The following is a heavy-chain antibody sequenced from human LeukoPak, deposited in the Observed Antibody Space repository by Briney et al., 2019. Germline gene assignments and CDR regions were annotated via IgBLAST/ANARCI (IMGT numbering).Heavy chain of an antibody. D-gene: IGHD4-17*01. CDR2: ISSYSSYI. J-gene: IGHJ4*02. V-gene: IGHV3-21*01. CDR1: GFTFSSYD. CDR3: ARDRSNGDYAFDY. Sequence: GGSLRLSCAASGFTFSSYDMNWVRQAPGTGLEWVSSISSYSSYIYYTDSVKGRFTISRDNAKNSLYLQMNSLRAEDTPVYYCARDRSNGDYAFDYWGQGALVTVSS.